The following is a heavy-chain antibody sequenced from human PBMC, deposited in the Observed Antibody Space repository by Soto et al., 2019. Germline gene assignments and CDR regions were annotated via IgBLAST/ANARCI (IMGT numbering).Heavy chain of an antibody. CDR1: GFTFNTYS. D-gene: IGHD5-18*01. CDR3: ARDLGYSYGVYFDY. J-gene: IGHJ4*02. V-gene: IGHV3-48*02. CDR2: ISSTSSPI. Sequence: GGSLRLSCSASGFTFNTYSMHWVRQAPGKGLEWVSYISSTSSPIFYANSVKGRFTISRDNAKNSLYLQMSNLRDEDTAVYYCARDLGYSYGVYFDYWGQGTLVTVSS.